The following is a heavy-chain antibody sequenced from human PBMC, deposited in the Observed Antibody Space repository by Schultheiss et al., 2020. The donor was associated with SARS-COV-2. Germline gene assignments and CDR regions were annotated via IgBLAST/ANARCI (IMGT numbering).Heavy chain of an antibody. D-gene: IGHD3-10*01. V-gene: IGHV3-53*05. CDR3: ARAPGYGSGSYLDAFDI. Sequence: GGSLRLSCAASGFTVSSNYMSWVRQAPGKGLEWVSVIYSGGSTYYADSVKGRFTISRDNSKNTLYLQMNSLRAEDTAVYYCARAPGYGSGSYLDAFDIWGQGTMVTVSS. J-gene: IGHJ3*02. CDR1: GFTVSSNY. CDR2: IYSGGST.